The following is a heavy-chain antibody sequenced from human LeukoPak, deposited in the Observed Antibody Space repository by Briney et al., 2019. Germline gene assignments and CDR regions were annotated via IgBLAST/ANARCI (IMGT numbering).Heavy chain of an antibody. CDR1: GFTFSDAW. D-gene: IGHD2-15*01. J-gene: IGHJ6*03. CDR3: AKASPYSGDYYYYMDV. V-gene: IGHV3-15*01. Sequence: GGSLRLSCAASGFTFSDAWMSWVRQAPGKGLEWVGRIKSKTDGGTTDYAAPVKGRFTISRDDSKNTLYLQMNSLKTEDTAVYYCAKASPYSGDYYYYMDVWGKGTTVTVSS. CDR2: IKSKTDGGTT.